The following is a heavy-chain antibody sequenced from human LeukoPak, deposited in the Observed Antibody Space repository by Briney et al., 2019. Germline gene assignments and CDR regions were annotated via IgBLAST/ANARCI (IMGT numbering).Heavy chain of an antibody. D-gene: IGHD3-10*01. CDR1: GYTFTSYD. CDR2: MNPNSGNT. CDR3: ARGNAEFGEFVN. V-gene: IGHV1-8*01. Sequence: ASVKVSCKASGYTFTSYDINWVRQATGQGLEWMGWMNPNSGNTGYAQKFQGRVTMTRNTSISTAYMELSSLRSEDTAVYYCARGNAEFGEFVNWGQGTLVTVSS. J-gene: IGHJ4*02.